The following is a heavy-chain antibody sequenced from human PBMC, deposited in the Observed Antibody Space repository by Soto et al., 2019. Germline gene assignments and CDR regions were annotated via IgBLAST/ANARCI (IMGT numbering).Heavy chain of an antibody. CDR3: AKALDHESIFGVVMFMDV. CDR2: ISGSGGST. Sequence: GGSLRLSCAASGFTFSSYAMSRVRQAPGKGLEWVSAISGSGGSTYYADTVKGRFTISRDNSKNTLYLQMNSLRAEDTAVYYCAKALDHESIFGVVMFMDVWGKGTTVTVSS. CDR1: GFTFSSYA. D-gene: IGHD3-3*01. V-gene: IGHV3-23*01. J-gene: IGHJ6*03.